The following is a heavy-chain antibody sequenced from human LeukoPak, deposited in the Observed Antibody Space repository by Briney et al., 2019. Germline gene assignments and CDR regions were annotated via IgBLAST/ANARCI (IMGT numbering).Heavy chain of an antibody. CDR3: ARDTALVTAPVYYGMDV. J-gene: IGHJ6*02. CDR1: GYTFTSYY. Sequence: ASVKVSCKASGYTFTSYYMHWVRQAPGQGLEWMGIINSSGGSTSYAQKFQGRVTMTRDTSTSTVYMELSSLKSEDTAVYYCARDTALVTAPVYYGMDVWGQGTTVTVSS. D-gene: IGHD5-18*01. CDR2: INSSGGST. V-gene: IGHV1-46*01.